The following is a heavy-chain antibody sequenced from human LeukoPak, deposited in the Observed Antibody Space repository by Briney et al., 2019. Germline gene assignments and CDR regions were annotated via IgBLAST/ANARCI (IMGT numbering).Heavy chain of an antibody. CDR1: GFTFSNYW. V-gene: IGHV3-7*05. J-gene: IGHJ4*02. D-gene: IGHD6-6*01. CDR3: ARDGGGSSDY. CDR2: IKKDGSEI. Sequence: GGSLRLSCAASGFTFSNYWMSWVRQAPGKGPEWVATIKKDGSEIYYVDSVKGRFTISRDNAHNSLHLQMNSLRAEDTAVYYCARDGGGSSDYWGQGTLVTVSS.